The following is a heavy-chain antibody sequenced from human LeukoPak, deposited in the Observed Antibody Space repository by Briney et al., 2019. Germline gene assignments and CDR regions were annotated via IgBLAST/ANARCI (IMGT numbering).Heavy chain of an antibody. V-gene: IGHV3-23*01. J-gene: IGHJ4*02. CDR3: AKQLHDSSGYYYFFYF. Sequence: GGSLRLSCVASGFTLSSYAMSWVRQAPGKGLEWVSGISGSGDTTYYADSVKGRFTLARDNSKNTLYLQMNSLRAEDTAVYYCAKQLHDSSGYYYFFYFWGQGTLVTVSS. CDR2: ISGSGDTT. CDR1: GFTLSSYA. D-gene: IGHD3-22*01.